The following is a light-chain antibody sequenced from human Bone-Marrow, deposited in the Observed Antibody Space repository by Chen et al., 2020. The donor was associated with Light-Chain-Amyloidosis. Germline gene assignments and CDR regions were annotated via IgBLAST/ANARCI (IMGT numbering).Light chain of an antibody. Sequence: QSALTQPASVSGSPGQSITISCSGSSSVVGGFNYVSWYQQHPGKAPKLVICDFSNRPSGISDRFSGSKSGNTASLTISGLQAEDEADYYCSSFTSSGTLIFGGGTKLTVL. CDR3: SSFTSSGTLI. CDR2: DFS. CDR1: SSVVGGFNY. V-gene: IGLV2-14*03. J-gene: IGLJ2*01.